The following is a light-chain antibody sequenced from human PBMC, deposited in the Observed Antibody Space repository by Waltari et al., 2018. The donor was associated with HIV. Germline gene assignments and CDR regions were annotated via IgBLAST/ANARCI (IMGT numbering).Light chain of an antibody. J-gene: IGKJ1*01. CDR3: QQLNTYPRT. CDR1: QGISTY. CDR2: LAS. V-gene: IGKV1-9*01. Sequence: DIQLTQSPSFLSASVGDRVTITCRASQGISTYLAWYQQKPGKAPKVLIFLASTLQSGVPSRFSGSGSETEFTLTINSLQPEDFATYYCQQLNTYPRTFGQGTKVEIK.